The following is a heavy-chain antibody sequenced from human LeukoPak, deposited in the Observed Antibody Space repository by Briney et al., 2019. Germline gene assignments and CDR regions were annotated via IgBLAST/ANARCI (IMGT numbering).Heavy chain of an antibody. Sequence: PGGSLRLSCAASGSTFDDFGMNWVRQAPGKGLEWVAGINWSGGSTAYADSVKGRFTISRDNAKNSLYLQMNSLRAEDTAFYYCARVPKIYYSYAFDYWGQGTLVTVSS. CDR3: ARVPKIYYSYAFDY. V-gene: IGHV3-20*04. J-gene: IGHJ4*02. D-gene: IGHD5-18*01. CDR1: GSTFDDFG. CDR2: INWSGGST.